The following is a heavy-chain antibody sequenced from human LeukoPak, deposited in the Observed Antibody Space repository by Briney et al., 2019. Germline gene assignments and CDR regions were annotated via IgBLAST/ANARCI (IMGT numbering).Heavy chain of an antibody. Sequence: PGGSLRLSCAASGFTFSSYEMNWVRQAPGKGLEWVSSISSSGNTIYYADSAKGRFTVSRDSAKNSVYLQMNSLRAEDTAVYYCGSGVIFYDSSGRNYWGQGTLVTVSS. D-gene: IGHD3-22*01. CDR2: ISSSGNTI. CDR1: GFTFSSYE. CDR3: GSGVIFYDSSGRNY. J-gene: IGHJ4*02. V-gene: IGHV3-48*03.